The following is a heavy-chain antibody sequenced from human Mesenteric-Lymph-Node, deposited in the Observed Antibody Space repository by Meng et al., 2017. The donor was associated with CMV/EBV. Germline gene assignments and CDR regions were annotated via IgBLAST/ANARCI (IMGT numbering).Heavy chain of an antibody. V-gene: IGHV3-53*01. CDR1: GFTFSSYS. Sequence: GGSLRLSCAASGFTFSSYSMNWVRQAPGKGLEWVSVIFSDGSTYYTDSVKGRFTTSRDNARNTVYLQMNYLRVGDTAVYYCAREPDYGEGFDPWGQGTLVTVSS. CDR3: AREPDYGEGFDP. D-gene: IGHD4-17*01. CDR2: IFSDGST. J-gene: IGHJ5*02.